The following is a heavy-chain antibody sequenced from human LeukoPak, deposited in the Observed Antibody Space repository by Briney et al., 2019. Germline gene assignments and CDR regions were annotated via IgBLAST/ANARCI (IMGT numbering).Heavy chain of an antibody. V-gene: IGHV4-59*01. Sequence: SETLSLTCTVSGGSISRYYWSWIRQPPGKGLEWIGYIHYSGSSNYNPSLKSRVTISVDTSRNQFSLKLRSVTAADTAVYYCARDQVAAAGIGGSLMDWGQGTLVTVSS. CDR1: GGSISRYY. D-gene: IGHD6-13*01. CDR2: IHYSGSS. CDR3: ARDQVAAAGIGGSLMD. J-gene: IGHJ4*02.